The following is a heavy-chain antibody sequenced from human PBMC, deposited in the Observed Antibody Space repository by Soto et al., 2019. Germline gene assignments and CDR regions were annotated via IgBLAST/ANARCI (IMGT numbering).Heavy chain of an antibody. CDR2: ISRDGGTK. CDR3: TGEGASGY. V-gene: IGHV3-30*03. D-gene: IGHD2-8*02. Sequence: QVQLVESGGGVVQPGRSLRLSCAVSGFTVSTYGMHWVRQAPGKGLEWVAVISRDGGTKYYADSVKGRFTISRDNSRNTLILEMNSLRSDDMAVYYCTGEGASGYWGQGALVTVSS. CDR1: GFTVSTYG. J-gene: IGHJ4*02.